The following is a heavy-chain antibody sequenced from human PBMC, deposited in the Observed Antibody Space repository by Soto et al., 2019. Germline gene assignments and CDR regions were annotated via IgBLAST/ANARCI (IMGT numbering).Heavy chain of an antibody. J-gene: IGHJ5*02. CDR3: ARDPVLRYFDWPPNWFDP. D-gene: IGHD3-9*01. CDR2: INHSGST. CDR1: GGSFSGYY. Sequence: QVQLQQWGAGLLKPSETLSLTCAVYGGSFSGYYWSWIRQPPGKGLEWIGEINHSGSTNYNPSLKSRVTISVDTSKNQFSLKLSSVTAADTAVYYCARDPVLRYFDWPPNWFDPWGQGTLVTVSS. V-gene: IGHV4-34*01.